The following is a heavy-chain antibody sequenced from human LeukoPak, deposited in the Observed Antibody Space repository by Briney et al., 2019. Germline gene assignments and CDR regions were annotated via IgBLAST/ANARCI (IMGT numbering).Heavy chain of an antibody. D-gene: IGHD3-10*01. CDR1: GYSFTSYW. CDR3: ARSAVRGVICIYYFDY. V-gene: IGHV5-51*01. CDR2: IYPGGSDT. J-gene: IGHJ4*02. Sequence: GESLKISCKGSGYSFTSYWIGWVRQMPGKGLEWMGIIYPGGSDTRYSPSFQSQVTISADKSISAAYLQWSSLKASDTAMYYCARSAVRGVICIYYFDYWGQGTLVTVSS.